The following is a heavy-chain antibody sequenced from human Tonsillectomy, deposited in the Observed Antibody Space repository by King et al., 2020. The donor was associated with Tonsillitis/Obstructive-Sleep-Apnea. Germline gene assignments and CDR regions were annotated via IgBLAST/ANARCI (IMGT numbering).Heavy chain of an antibody. CDR1: GYTFSSYG. D-gene: IGHD3-22*01. J-gene: IGHJ4*02. Sequence: HVQLVQSGAEVKKPGASVKVSCKASGYTFSSYGISWVRQAPGQGLEWMGWISAYNGHTNYAQKLQGRVTMTTDTSTSTAYMEVRSLRSDDTAVYYCAGDSMRHYYDRSGYYTFDYWGQGTLVTVSS. V-gene: IGHV1-18*01. CDR3: AGDSMRHYYDRSGYYTFDY. CDR2: ISAYNGHT.